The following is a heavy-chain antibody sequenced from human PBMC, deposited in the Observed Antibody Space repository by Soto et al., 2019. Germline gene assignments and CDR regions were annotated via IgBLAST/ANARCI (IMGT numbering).Heavy chain of an antibody. Sequence: PSETLSLTCTVSGGSISSSSYYWGWIRQPPGKGLEWIGSIYYSGSTYYNPSLKSRVTISVDTSKDQFSLKLSSVTAADTAVYYCARQRRITMIVAYYFDYWGQGTLVTVSS. CDR1: GGSISSSSYY. CDR2: IYYSGST. J-gene: IGHJ4*02. D-gene: IGHD3-22*01. CDR3: ARQRRITMIVAYYFDY. V-gene: IGHV4-39*01.